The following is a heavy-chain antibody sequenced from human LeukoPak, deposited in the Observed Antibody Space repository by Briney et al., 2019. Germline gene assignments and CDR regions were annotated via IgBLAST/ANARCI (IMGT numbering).Heavy chain of an antibody. J-gene: IGHJ6*02. D-gene: IGHD6-19*01. Sequence: GGSLRLSCAASGFTFSSYAMSWVRQAPGKGLEWVSAISGSGGSTYYADSVKGRFTISRDNSKNTLYLQMNSLRAEDTAVYYCAKDVSGSSGWSLPYYGMDVWGQGTTVTVSS. CDR2: ISGSGGST. V-gene: IGHV3-23*01. CDR1: GFTFSSYA. CDR3: AKDVSGSSGWSLPYYGMDV.